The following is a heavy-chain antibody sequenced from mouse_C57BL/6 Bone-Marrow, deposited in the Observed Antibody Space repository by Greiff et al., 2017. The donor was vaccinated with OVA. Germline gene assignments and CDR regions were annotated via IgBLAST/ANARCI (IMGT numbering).Heavy chain of an antibody. CDR3: ARSHYYGPDY. J-gene: IGHJ2*01. CDR2: IDPSDSYT. Sequence: QVQLQQPGAELVMPGASVKLSCKASGYTFTSYWMHWVKQRPGQGLEWIGEIDPSDSYTNYNQKFKGKSTLTVDKSSSTAYMQLSSLTSEDSAVYDCARSHYYGPDYWGQGTTLTVSS. V-gene: IGHV1-69*01. D-gene: IGHD1-1*01. CDR1: GYTFTSYW.